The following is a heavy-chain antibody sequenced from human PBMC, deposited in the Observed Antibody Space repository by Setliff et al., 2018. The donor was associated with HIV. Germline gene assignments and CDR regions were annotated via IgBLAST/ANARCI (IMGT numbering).Heavy chain of an antibody. J-gene: IGHJ3*02. Sequence: ASVKVSCKASGYTFTNYGINWVRQAPGQGLEWMGWISAYNGNTNHAQKLQGRVTMTADTSTSTAYMELRSLRPEDTAVYYCAREPTYYYESSGPYDAFDIWGQGTMVTVSS. D-gene: IGHD3-22*01. CDR3: AREPTYYYESSGPYDAFDI. CDR2: ISAYNGNT. V-gene: IGHV1-18*01. CDR1: GYTFTNYG.